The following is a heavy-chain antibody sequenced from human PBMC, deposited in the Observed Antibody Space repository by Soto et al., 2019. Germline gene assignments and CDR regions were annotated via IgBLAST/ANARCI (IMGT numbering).Heavy chain of an antibody. CDR2: IYYSGST. Sequence: QLQLQESGPGLVKPSETLSLTCTVSGGSISSSSYYWGWIRQPPGKGLEWIGSIYYSGSTYYNPSLKSRVTISVDTSKNQFSLKLSSVTAADTAVYYCARLSSGYYFGLLIDYWGQGTLVTVSS. V-gene: IGHV4-39*01. CDR3: ARLSSGYYFGLLIDY. CDR1: GGSISSSSYY. D-gene: IGHD3-22*01. J-gene: IGHJ4*02.